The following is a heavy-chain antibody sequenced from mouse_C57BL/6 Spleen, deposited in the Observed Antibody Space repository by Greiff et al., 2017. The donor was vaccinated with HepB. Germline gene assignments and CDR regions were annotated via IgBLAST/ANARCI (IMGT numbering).Heavy chain of an antibody. J-gene: IGHJ4*01. CDR1: GYTFTSYW. CDR2: IHPNSGST. D-gene: IGHD2-2*01. Sequence: QVQLQQPGAELVKPGASVKLSCKASGYTFTSYWMHWVKQRPGQGLEWIGMIHPNSGSTNYNEKFKSKATLTVDKSSSTAYMQLSSLTSEDSAVYYCARSADGYDGDYYAMDYWGQGTSVTVSS. CDR3: ARSADGYDGDYYAMDY. V-gene: IGHV1-64*01.